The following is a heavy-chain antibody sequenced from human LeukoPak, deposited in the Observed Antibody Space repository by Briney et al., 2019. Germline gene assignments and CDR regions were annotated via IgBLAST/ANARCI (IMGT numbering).Heavy chain of an antibody. J-gene: IGHJ5*02. CDR1: GYTFTGYY. CDR2: INPNSGGT. D-gene: IGHD6-13*01. CDR3: AREGPTYSSSWYWFDP. Sequence: GASVKVSCKASGYTFTGYYMHWVRQAPGQGLEWMGWINPNSGGTNYAQKFQGRATMTRDTSISTAYMELSRLRSDYTAVYYCAREGPTYSSSWYWFDPWGQGTLVTVSS. V-gene: IGHV1-2*02.